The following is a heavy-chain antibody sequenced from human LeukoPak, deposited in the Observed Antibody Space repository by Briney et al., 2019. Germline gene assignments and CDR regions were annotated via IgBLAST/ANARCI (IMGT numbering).Heavy chain of an antibody. Sequence: ASVKVSCKASGYTFTSYGISWVRQAPGQGLEWMGWISAYNGNTNYAQKLQGRVTMTTDTSTSTAYMELRSQRSDDTAVYYCARVDIVVVPAAPFDYWGQGTLVTVSS. CDR1: GYTFTSYG. CDR2: ISAYNGNT. V-gene: IGHV1-18*01. CDR3: ARVDIVVVPAAPFDY. J-gene: IGHJ4*02. D-gene: IGHD2-2*03.